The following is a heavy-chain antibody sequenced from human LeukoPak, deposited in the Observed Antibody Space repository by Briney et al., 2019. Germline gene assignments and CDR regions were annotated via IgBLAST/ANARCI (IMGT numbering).Heavy chain of an antibody. CDR1: GSTFGSYA. CDR3: AKRWLHQRDYFDY. D-gene: IGHD5-12*01. J-gene: IGHJ4*02. V-gene: IGHV3-23*01. CDR2: IIGSGGST. Sequence: GGSLRLSCAASGSTFGSYAMSCVRQPPGKGLEWVSAIIGSGGSTYYADSVKGRFTISRDNSKNTLHLQMNSLRAEDTAVYYCAKRWLHQRDYFDYWGQGALVTVSS.